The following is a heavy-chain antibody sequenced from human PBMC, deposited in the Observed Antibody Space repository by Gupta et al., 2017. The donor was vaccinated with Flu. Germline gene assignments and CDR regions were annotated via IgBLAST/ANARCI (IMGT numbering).Heavy chain of an antibody. V-gene: IGHV4-31*02. J-gene: IGHJ5*01. Sequence: ISQRPGKGLEWIGNIYYSGTANYSTTLKSRVAVSVETRMNKFTVKLRAVPAADTAVYNGARGGVCGGTSYFGGHNWFDSWGQGTLITVSS. CDR2: IYYSGTA. D-gene: IGHD2-15*01. CDR3: ARGGVCGGTSYFGGHNWFDS.